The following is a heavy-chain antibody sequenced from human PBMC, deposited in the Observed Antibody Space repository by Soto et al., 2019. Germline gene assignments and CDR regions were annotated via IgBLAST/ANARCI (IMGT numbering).Heavy chain of an antibody. J-gene: IGHJ4*02. CDR3: ARDHRYSSSFFDS. CDR2: ISAYNGNT. CDR1: GYAFSDHG. D-gene: IGHD6-6*01. Sequence: QVRLVLSGDELKKPGASMKVSCKASGYAFSDHGISWVRQAPGQGPEWIGWISAYNGNTNYAQKFQGRVTVTTDASAATAYMEVRGLTSVDTAVYYCARDHRYSSSFFDSWSQGTLITVSS. V-gene: IGHV1-18*04.